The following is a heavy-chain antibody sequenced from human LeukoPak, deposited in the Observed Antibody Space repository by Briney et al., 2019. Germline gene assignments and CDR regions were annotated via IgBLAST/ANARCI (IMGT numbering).Heavy chain of an antibody. CDR2: ISGSGGST. CDR3: GSSALWYASEI. D-gene: IGHD2-21*01. Sequence: GGSLRLSCAASGFTFSSYAMSWVRQAPRKGLEWVSAISGSGGSTYYADSVKGRFTISRDTSKNTLYLQRSSLRAEHTAVYNCGSSALWYASEIWGQEALVTVSS. V-gene: IGHV3-23*01. J-gene: IGHJ1*01. CDR1: GFTFSSYA.